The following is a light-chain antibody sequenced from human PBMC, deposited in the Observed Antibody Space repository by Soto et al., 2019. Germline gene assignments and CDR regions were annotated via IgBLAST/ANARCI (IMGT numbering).Light chain of an antibody. V-gene: IGKV1-5*03. CDR2: KTS. CDR3: QQVNTYPIT. CDR1: QSISNW. J-gene: IGKJ5*01. Sequence: DIQMTQSPSTLSASVGDRVTITCRASQSISNWLAWYQQIPGKAPKILIYKTSSLESGVPSRFSGSRSGTEFTLTISSLQPEDFATYYCQQVNTYPITFGQGTRLEIK.